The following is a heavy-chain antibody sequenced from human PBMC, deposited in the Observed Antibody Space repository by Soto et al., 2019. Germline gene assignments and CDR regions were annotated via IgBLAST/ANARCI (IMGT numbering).Heavy chain of an antibody. D-gene: IGHD2-2*01. CDR2: IIPIFGTA. J-gene: IGHJ6*02. Sequence: ASVQVSCQASGGTFSSYAISWVRQAPGQGLEWMGGIIPIFGTANYAQKFQGRVTITADESTSTAYMELSSLRSEDTAVYYCARRYCSSTSCRSDYYYYGMDVWGQGTTVTVSS. CDR3: ARRYCSSTSCRSDYYYYGMDV. V-gene: IGHV1-69*13. CDR1: GGTFSSYA.